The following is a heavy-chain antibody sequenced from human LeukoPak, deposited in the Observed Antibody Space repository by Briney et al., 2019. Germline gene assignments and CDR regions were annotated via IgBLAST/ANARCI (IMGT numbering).Heavy chain of an antibody. V-gene: IGHV1-18*01. D-gene: IGHD5-18*01. J-gene: IGHJ4*02. CDR3: SRDRVGTAMVDY. CDR1: GYTFTSYG. Sequence: VASVKVSCKASGYTFTSYGISWVRQAPGQGLGWMGWISAYNGNTNYAQKLQGRVTMTTDTSTSTAYMELRSLRSDDTAVYYCSRDRVGTAMVDYWGQGTLVTVSS. CDR2: ISAYNGNT.